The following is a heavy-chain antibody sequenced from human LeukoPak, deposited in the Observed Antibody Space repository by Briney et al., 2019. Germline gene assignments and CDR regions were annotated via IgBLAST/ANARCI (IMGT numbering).Heavy chain of an antibody. CDR1: GGSISSGGYY. D-gene: IGHD3-10*01. J-gene: IGHJ4*02. Sequence: SQTLSLTCTVSGGSISSGGYYWSWIRQHPGKGLEWIGYIYYSGSTYYNPSLKSRITISIDTSKNQFSLELSSVTAADTAVYYCARGLLWFGEFRYFDYWGQGTLVTVSS. CDR3: ARGLLWFGEFRYFDY. V-gene: IGHV4-31*03. CDR2: IYYSGST.